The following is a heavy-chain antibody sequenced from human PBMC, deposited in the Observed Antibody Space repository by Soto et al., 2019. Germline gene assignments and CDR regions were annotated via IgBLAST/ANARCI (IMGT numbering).Heavy chain of an antibody. CDR3: ARDGDGHYYYYYYMDV. CDR2: ISSSSSYI. CDR1: GFTFSSYS. J-gene: IGHJ6*03. D-gene: IGHD2-21*02. Sequence: GGSLRLSCAASGFTFSSYSMNWVRQAPGKGLEWVSSISSSSSYIYYADSVKGRFTISRDNAKNSLYLQMNSLRAEDTAVYYCARDGDGHYYYYYYMDVWGKGTTVTVSS. V-gene: IGHV3-21*01.